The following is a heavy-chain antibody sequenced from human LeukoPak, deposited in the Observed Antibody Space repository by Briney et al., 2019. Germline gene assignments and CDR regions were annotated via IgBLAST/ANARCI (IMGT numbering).Heavy chain of an antibody. CDR1: RFTFSIYA. J-gene: IGHJ2*01. V-gene: IGHV3-23*01. D-gene: IGHD1-26*01. Sequence: GGSLRLSCAASRFTFSIYAMSWVRQAPGKGLEWVSAISGSGGSTYYADSVKGRFTISRDNSKNTLYLQMNSLRAEDTAVYYCAKDRTVGASYWYFDLWGRGTLVTVSS. CDR2: ISGSGGST. CDR3: AKDRTVGASYWYFDL.